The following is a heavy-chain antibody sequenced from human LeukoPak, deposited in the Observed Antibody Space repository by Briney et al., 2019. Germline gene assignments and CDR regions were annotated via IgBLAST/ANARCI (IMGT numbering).Heavy chain of an antibody. CDR1: GESISRGSYS. D-gene: IGHD2-2*01. CDR2: VYYTGTT. V-gene: IGHV4-30-2*01. Sequence: SETLSLTCSVAGESISRGSYSWSWIRQTPGGDLEWIGYVYYTGTTYYNPSLKSRVTISADRSKNQFSLKLTSVTAADTAVYYCARDPPRIVVVPAANRDYWGQGTLVTVSS. CDR3: ARDPPRIVVVPAANRDY. J-gene: IGHJ4*02.